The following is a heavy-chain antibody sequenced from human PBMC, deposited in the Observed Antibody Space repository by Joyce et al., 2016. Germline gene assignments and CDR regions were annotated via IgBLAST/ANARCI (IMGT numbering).Heavy chain of an antibody. Sequence: EVQLVESGGGLVQPGGSLRLSCAASGFTFNTYSMKWVRQAPGKGLAWVSYISRSSNTIYYVDSVKGRFTISRDNAKNSLYLQMNSLRAEDTAVYFCARATSYYFYYYMDVWGKGTTVTVSS. J-gene: IGHJ6*03. CDR2: ISRSSNTI. CDR1: GFTFNTYS. V-gene: IGHV3-48*01. CDR3: ARATSYYFYYYMDV.